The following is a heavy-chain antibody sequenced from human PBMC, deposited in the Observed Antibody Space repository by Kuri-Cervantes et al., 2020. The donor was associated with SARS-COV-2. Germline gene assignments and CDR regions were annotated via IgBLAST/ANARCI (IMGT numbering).Heavy chain of an antibody. J-gene: IGHJ5*02. V-gene: IGHV1-2*02. CDR3: ARDTTIFGVVIMGGGGTNNWFDP. Sequence: ASVKVSCKASGYTFTGYYMHWVRQAPGQGLEWMGWINPNSGGTNYAQKFQGRVTMTTDTSTSTAYMELRSLRSGDTAVYYCARDTTIFGVVIMGGGGTNNWFDPWGQGTLVTVSS. CDR2: INPNSGGT. CDR1: GYTFTGYY. D-gene: IGHD3-3*01.